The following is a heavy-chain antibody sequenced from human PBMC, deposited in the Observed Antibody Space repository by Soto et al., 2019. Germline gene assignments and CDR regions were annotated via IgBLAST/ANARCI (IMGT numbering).Heavy chain of an antibody. D-gene: IGHD2-15*01. CDR2: ISPYNVNT. Sequence: ASVKVSCKASGYTFTSYGMSWVRQAPGQRLEWMGWISPYNVNTKYAQNLQGRFTMTTDTDTSTAYMELRSLRFDDMAVYYCAGGGAAEGAIVYWGQGTLVTV. CDR1: GYTFTSYG. V-gene: IGHV1-18*03. J-gene: IGHJ4*02. CDR3: AGGGAAEGAIVY.